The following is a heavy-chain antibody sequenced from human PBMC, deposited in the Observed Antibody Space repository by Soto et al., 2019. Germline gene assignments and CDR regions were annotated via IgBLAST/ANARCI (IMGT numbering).Heavy chain of an antibody. CDR1: GGSISSYY. D-gene: IGHD2-8*01. CDR3: ARDFNGLHP. V-gene: IGHV4-59*01. Sequence: PSETLSLTCTVSGGSISSYYWSWIRQPPGKGLEWIGYIYYSGSTNYNPSLKSRVTISVDTSKNQFSLKLSSVTAADAAVYYCARDFNGLHPWGQGTLVTVSS. CDR2: IYYSGST. J-gene: IGHJ5*02.